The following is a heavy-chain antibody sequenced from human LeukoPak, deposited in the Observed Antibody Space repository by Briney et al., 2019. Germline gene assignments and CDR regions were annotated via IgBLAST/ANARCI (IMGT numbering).Heavy chain of an antibody. CDR2: INPNSGGT. V-gene: IGHV1-2*02. CDR1: GYTFTGYY. D-gene: IGHD6-13*01. Sequence: ASVKVSCKASGYTFTGYYMHWVRQAPGQGLEWVGWINPNSGGTNYAQKFQGRVTMTRDTSISTAYMELSRLRSDDTAVYYCARGPLYISSWDCWGQGTLVTVSS. CDR3: ARGPLYISSWDC. J-gene: IGHJ4*02.